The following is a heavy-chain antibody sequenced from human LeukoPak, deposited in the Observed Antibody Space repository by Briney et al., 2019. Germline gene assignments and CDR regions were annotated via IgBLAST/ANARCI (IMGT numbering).Heavy chain of an antibody. V-gene: IGHV1-2*06. D-gene: IGHD3-16*01. CDR1: GYTFTGYY. Sequence: GASVKVSCKASGYTFTGYYMHWVRQAPGQGLEWMGRINPNSGGTNYAQKFQGRVTMTRDTSISTAYMELSRLRSDDTAVYYCARVVGEWSIYYFDYWGQGTLVTVSS. CDR3: ARVVGEWSIYYFDY. CDR2: INPNSGGT. J-gene: IGHJ4*02.